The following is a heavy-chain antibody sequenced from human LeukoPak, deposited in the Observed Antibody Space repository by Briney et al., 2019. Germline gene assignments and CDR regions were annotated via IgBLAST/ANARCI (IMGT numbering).Heavy chain of an antibody. Sequence: PGGSLRLSCAASGFTFSSYEMNWVRQAPGKGLEWVSYISSSSGSTIYYADSVTGRFTISRDNAKNSLYLQMNSLRVEDTAVYYCARGSGGRGHYFDYWGQGALVTVSS. V-gene: IGHV3-48*03. CDR2: ISSSSGSTI. D-gene: IGHD2-15*01. CDR1: GFTFSSYE. J-gene: IGHJ4*02. CDR3: ARGSGGRGHYFDY.